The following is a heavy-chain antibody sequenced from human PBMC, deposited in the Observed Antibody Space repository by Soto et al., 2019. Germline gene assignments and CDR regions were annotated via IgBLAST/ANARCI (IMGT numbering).Heavy chain of an antibody. D-gene: IGHD2-15*01. Sequence: QITLKESGPTLVKPTQTLTLTCTFSGFSLSTSGVGVGWIRQPPGKALEWLALIYWDDDKRYSPSLKSRLTNPKDTPKNQVVLTMTNMDPVDTATYYCARDFEGYWSGGSCYSPYTFDIWGQGTMVTVSS. V-gene: IGHV2-5*02. CDR1: GFSLSTSGVG. J-gene: IGHJ3*02. CDR2: IYWDDDK. CDR3: ARDFEGYWSGGSCYSPYTFDI.